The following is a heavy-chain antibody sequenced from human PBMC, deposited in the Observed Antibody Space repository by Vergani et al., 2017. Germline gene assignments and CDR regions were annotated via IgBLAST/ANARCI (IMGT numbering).Heavy chain of an antibody. CDR1: GYTFTSYG. Sequence: QVQLVQSGAEVKKPGASVKVSCKASGYTFTSYGISWVRQAPGQGLEWMGWISADNSNTNYAQKLQGRVTMTTDTSTSTAYMELRSLRSDDTAVYYCAGDPDIVVVPAAPYYYYYYGMDVWGQGTTVTVSS. D-gene: IGHD2-2*01. V-gene: IGHV1-18*04. CDR2: ISADNSNT. J-gene: IGHJ6*02. CDR3: AGDPDIVVVPAAPYYYYYYGMDV.